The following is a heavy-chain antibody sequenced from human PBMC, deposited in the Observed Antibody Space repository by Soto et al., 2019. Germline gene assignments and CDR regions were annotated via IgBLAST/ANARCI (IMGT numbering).Heavy chain of an antibody. CDR1: GGSISSGGYY. D-gene: IGHD6-6*01. CDR3: ARDPRTTSVIAARQLGVSWYFDL. J-gene: IGHJ2*01. Sequence: SETLSLTCTVSGGSISSGGYYWSWIRQHPGKGLEWIGYIYYSGSTYYNPSLKSRVTISVDTSKNQFSLKLSSVTAADTAVYYCARDPRTTSVIAARQLGVSWYFDLWGRGTLVTVSS. V-gene: IGHV4-31*03. CDR2: IYYSGST.